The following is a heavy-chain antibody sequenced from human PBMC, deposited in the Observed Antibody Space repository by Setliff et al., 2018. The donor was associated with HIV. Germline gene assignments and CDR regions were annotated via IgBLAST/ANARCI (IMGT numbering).Heavy chain of an antibody. V-gene: IGHV1-3*03. CDR3: ARGSKRWLQFDFFDY. J-gene: IGHJ4*02. Sequence: ASVKVSCKASGYTFTSHAFHWARQAPGQSLEWMGWINVGNGNTRYSREFEGRVTITRDTSASTVHLELTSLRSEDMAVYYCARGSKRWLQFDFFDYWGQGTLVTVSS. D-gene: IGHD5-12*01. CDR2: INVGNGNT. CDR1: GYTFTSHA.